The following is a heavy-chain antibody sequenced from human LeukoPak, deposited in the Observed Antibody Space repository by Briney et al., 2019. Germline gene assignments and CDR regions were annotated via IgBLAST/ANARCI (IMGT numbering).Heavy chain of an antibody. Sequence: GGSLRLSCAASGFTLSTYWMHWVRQAPGKGLVWVSRIKSDGGTNYADSVKGRFTISRDNAKKTVSLQMNSLRPEDTGVYYCARAPSEIGGYYPEYFRHWGQGTPVTVSS. CDR1: GFTLSTYW. D-gene: IGHD3-22*01. V-gene: IGHV3-74*01. CDR3: ARAPSEIGGYYPEYFRH. CDR2: IKSDGGT. J-gene: IGHJ1*01.